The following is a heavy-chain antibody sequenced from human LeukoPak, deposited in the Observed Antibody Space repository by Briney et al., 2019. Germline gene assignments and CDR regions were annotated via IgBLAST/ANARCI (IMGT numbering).Heavy chain of an antibody. CDR1: GGSISSYY. V-gene: IGHV4-4*07. CDR3: ASGYSSGWYGGDYFDY. J-gene: IGHJ4*02. CDR2: LYTRGST. Sequence: PSETLSLTCTVSGGSISSYYWSWIRQPAGKGLEWIGRLYTRGSTNYNPFLKSRVTMSVNTSKNQFSLKLSSVTAADTAVYYCASGYSSGWYGGDYFDYWGQGTLVTVSS. D-gene: IGHD6-19*01.